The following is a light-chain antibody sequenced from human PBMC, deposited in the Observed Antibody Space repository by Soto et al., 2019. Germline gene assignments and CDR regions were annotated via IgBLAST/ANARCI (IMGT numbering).Light chain of an antibody. CDR1: QSVGSD. Sequence: EIVMTQSPATLSVSPGERATLYCRASQSVGSDLAWYQQKPGQAPRLFIYDASNRATGIPARFSGSGSGTDFTLTISSLEPEDFAVYYCQQRSEWPITFGQGTRLEIK. J-gene: IGKJ5*01. CDR2: DAS. CDR3: QQRSEWPIT. V-gene: IGKV3-11*01.